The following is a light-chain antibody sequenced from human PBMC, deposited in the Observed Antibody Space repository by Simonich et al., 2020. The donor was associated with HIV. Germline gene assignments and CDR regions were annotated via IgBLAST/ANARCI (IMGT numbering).Light chain of an antibody. CDR1: QSVSSSY. Sequence: EIVLTQSPGTLSLSPGERATLSCRASQSVSSSYLAWYQQKPGLAPRLLIYDASSRATGFPDRFRGRGSGTDFTLTISRLEPEDVAVYYCQQYGSSPWTFGQGTKVEIK. CDR2: DAS. CDR3: QQYGSSPWT. J-gene: IGKJ1*01. V-gene: IGKV3D-20*01.